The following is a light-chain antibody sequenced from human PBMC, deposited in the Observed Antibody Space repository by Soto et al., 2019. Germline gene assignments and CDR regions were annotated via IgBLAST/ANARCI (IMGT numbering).Light chain of an antibody. CDR1: QSVSSSN. CDR2: GAS. V-gene: IGKV3-20*01. J-gene: IGKJ1*01. Sequence: EIVLTQSPGTLSLSPGERATLSCRASQSVSSSNLAWYQQKPGQAPRLLIHGASSRATGIPDRFSGSGSGTDFTLTISRLEPEDFAVYYCQQYGSSPWTFGQGTKVDIK. CDR3: QQYGSSPWT.